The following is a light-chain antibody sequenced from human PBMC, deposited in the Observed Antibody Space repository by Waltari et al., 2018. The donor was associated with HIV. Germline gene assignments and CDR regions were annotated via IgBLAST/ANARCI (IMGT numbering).Light chain of an antibody. V-gene: IGLV2-23*02. CDR3: CSYADNDTLI. Sequence: QSALTQPASVSGSPGQSITISCNGNSSDIGTYDLVSWYQQHPGKAPKLLIYRVNKRPSGFSNRFSGSKSDTTASLTISGLQAEDEAYYSCCSYADNDTLIFGGGTKVTVL. CDR1: SSDIGTYDL. J-gene: IGLJ2*01. CDR2: RVN.